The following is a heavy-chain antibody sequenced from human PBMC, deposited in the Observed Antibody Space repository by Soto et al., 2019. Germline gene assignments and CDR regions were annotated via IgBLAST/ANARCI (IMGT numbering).Heavy chain of an antibody. J-gene: IGHJ4*02. D-gene: IGHD4-17*01. CDR2: TRNKANSHTT. CDR1: GFIFSDHY. Sequence: EVQLVESGGGLVQPGGSLRLSCAASGFIFSDHYMDWVRQAPGKGLEWVGRTRNKANSHTTEYAASVKGRFTISRDDSKNSLYLQMTSLKIEDTAVYYCARATTVTDYWGQGTLVTVSS. CDR3: ARATTVTDY. V-gene: IGHV3-72*01.